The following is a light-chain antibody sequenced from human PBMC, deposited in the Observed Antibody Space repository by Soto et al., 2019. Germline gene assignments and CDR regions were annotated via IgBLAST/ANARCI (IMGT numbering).Light chain of an antibody. Sequence: DVVMTQSPLSLSVTLGQSASISCRSTQSLLYSDGDTYLNWYHQRPGQSPRRLIHKVSKRDSGVPDRISGSGSGSDFTLEISRVEAEDVGTYYCHQATHWPWTFGQGTKVDI. CDR2: KVS. CDR1: QSLLYSDGDTY. CDR3: HQATHWPWT. J-gene: IGKJ1*01. V-gene: IGKV2-30*01.